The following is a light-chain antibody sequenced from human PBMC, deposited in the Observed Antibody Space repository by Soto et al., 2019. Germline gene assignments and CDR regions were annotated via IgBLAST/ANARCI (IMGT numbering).Light chain of an antibody. J-gene: IGKJ2*01. CDR3: QQYDNLPYI. V-gene: IGKV1-33*01. CDR2: DAS. CDR1: QDIKKF. Sequence: DIQMTQSPSSLSASVGDRVTITCQASQDIKKFLSWFQQKPGKAPKLLIYDASNLQTGVPRRFGGSGSGTDFTFTITSLQPEDIGTYFCQQYDNLPYIFGQGTKLEIK.